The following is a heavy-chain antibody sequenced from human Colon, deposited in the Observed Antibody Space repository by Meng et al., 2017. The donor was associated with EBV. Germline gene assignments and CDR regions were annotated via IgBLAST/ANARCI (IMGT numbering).Heavy chain of an antibody. V-gene: IGHV4-4*02. D-gene: IGHD2-21*02. Sequence: SVPGQLRPAETWSLTCACSGGPLGGRNWWSWVRQPPGKGLEWIEEIYHSGSTNYNPSLKSRVTISADESKNQFSLRLSSVTAADTAVYYCARVGAYCGGDCYHPRWGQGTLVTVSS. CDR3: ARVGAYCGGDCYHPR. CDR1: GGPLGGRNW. J-gene: IGHJ4*02. CDR2: IYHSGST.